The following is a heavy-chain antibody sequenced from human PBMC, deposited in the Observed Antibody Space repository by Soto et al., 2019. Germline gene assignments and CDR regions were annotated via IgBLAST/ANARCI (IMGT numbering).Heavy chain of an antibody. D-gene: IGHD2-21*02. Sequence: PRLSCAASGINFSNHWMHWVRQRPAEGLVWVSRITSDGKSKAYAESVKGRFAISRDNAKNTLYLQMNGLTAEDTAVYYCARESGDWPLNWFDPWGQGTLVTVS. J-gene: IGHJ5*02. CDR2: ITSDGKSK. CDR1: GINFSNHW. V-gene: IGHV3-74*01. CDR3: ARESGDWPLNWFDP.